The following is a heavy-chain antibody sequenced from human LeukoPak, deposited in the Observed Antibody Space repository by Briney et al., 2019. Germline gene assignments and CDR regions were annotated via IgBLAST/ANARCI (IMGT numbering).Heavy chain of an antibody. CDR2: ISSSASTI. Sequence: GGSLRLSCAASGFTFSSYEMNWVRQAPGRGLEWVSYISSSASTIYYADSVRGRFTISRDNAKNSLYLQMNSLRAEDTAVYYCATYFDYWGQGTLVTVSS. CDR3: ATYFDY. CDR1: GFTFSSYE. V-gene: IGHV3-48*03. J-gene: IGHJ4*02.